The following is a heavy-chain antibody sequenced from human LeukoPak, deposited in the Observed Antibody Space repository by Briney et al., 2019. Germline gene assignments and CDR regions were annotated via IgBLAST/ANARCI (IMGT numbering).Heavy chain of an antibody. CDR1: GFTFSSYG. CDR2: ISYDGSNK. CDR3: AKDPVTSSGYYDY. D-gene: IGHD3-22*01. V-gene: IGHV3-30*18. J-gene: IGHJ4*02. Sequence: GGSLRLSCAASGFTFSSYGMHWVRQAPGKGLEWVAVISYDGSNKYYADSVKGRFTISRDNSKNTLYLQMNSLRAEDTAVYYCAKDPVTSSGYYDYWGQGTLVTGSS.